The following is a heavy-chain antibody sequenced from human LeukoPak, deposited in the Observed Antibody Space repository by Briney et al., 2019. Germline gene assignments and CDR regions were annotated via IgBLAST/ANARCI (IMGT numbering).Heavy chain of an antibody. J-gene: IGHJ4*02. D-gene: IGHD2-15*01. CDR3: ARTRVDGGFDY. CDR2: IYYSGST. CDR1: GGSISSSSYY. Sequence: SETLSLTCTVSGGSISSSSYYWGWIRQPPGKGLEWIGSIYYSGSTYYNPSLKSRVTMSVDTSKNQFSLKLSSVTAVDTAVYYCARTRVDGGFDYWGQGTLVTVSS. V-gene: IGHV4-39*07.